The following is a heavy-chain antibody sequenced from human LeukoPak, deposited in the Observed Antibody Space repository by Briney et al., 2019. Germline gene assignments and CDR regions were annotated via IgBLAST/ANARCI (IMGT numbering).Heavy chain of an antibody. CDR1: GGSFNGYY. Sequence: SETLSLTCAVYGGSFNGYYWSWIRQPPGKGLEWIGEINHSGSTNYNPSLKSRVTISVDTSKNQFSLKLSSVTAADTAVYYCARGGQQLVPDYWGQGTLVTVSS. CDR2: INHSGST. V-gene: IGHV4-34*01. D-gene: IGHD6-13*01. J-gene: IGHJ4*02. CDR3: ARGGQQLVPDY.